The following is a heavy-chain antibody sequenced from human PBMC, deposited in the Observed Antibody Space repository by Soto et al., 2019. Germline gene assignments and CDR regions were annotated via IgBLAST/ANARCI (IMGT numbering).Heavy chain of an antibody. CDR2: INHAGTT. CDR1: GGYFSASY. J-gene: IGHJ5*02. Sequence: QVQLQQWGAGLLKSSETLSLTCDIYGGYFSASYWSWIRQTPGKGLEWLGEINHAGTTDYNPSVEGRSVSSADASKNQFSLKLTSVTAADTAVYYCATGGLFSSWGQGTLVTVSS. CDR3: ATGGLFSS. V-gene: IGHV4-34*01.